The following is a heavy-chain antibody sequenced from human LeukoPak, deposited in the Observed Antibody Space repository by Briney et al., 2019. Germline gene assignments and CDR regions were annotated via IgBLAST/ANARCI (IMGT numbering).Heavy chain of an antibody. J-gene: IGHJ4*02. V-gene: IGHV3-66*01. Sequence: GGSLRLSCAASGFTVSSNFVSWVRQAPGKGLEWVSVIYGGGGTYYADSVKDRFTISRSNYNNTVYLQINNLKDDDAPVYFCWGDKDGYHYWGQGTLVTVSS. CDR3: WGDKDGYHY. CDR2: IYGGGGT. CDR1: GFTVSSNF. D-gene: IGHD5-24*01.